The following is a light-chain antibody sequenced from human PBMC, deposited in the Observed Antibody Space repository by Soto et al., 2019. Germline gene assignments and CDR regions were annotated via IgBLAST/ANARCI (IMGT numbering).Light chain of an antibody. J-gene: IGKJ5*01. Sequence: DIQMTQSPSSLSASVGDRVTITCQASQDISKYLNWYQQKPGKAPKLLIYDASNLETGVPSRFSGSGSGTDFTFTISSLQPADIATYYCQQYDNLLITFGQGTRLEIK. CDR2: DAS. CDR3: QQYDNLLIT. V-gene: IGKV1-33*01. CDR1: QDISKY.